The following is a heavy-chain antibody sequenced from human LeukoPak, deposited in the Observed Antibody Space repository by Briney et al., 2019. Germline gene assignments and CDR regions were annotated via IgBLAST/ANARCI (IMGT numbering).Heavy chain of an antibody. V-gene: IGHV1-2*02. CDR2: INPNSGGT. D-gene: IGHD2-15*01. CDR3: ARAVGIVVVVAPIFPIENNWFDP. CDR1: GYTFTGYY. Sequence: ASVKVSCKASGYTFTGYYMHWVRQAPGQGLEWMGWINPNSGGTNYAQKFQGRVTMTRDTSISTAYMELSRLRSDDTAVYYCARAVGIVVVVAPIFPIENNWFDPWGQGTLVTVSS. J-gene: IGHJ5*02.